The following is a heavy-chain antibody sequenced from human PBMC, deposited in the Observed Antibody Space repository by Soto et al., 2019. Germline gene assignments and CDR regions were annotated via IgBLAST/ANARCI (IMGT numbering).Heavy chain of an antibody. CDR1: GFTFSSYG. D-gene: IGHD6-19*01. V-gene: IGHV3-33*01. J-gene: IGHJ4*02. Sequence: QVQLVESGGGVVQPGRSLRLSCAASGFTFSSYGMHWVRQAPGKGLEWVAVIWYDGSNKYYADSVKGRFTISRDNSKNTLYLQMNSLRAEDTAVYYCAREKSSGWYLLFDYWGQGTLVTVSS. CDR2: IWYDGSNK. CDR3: AREKSSGWYLLFDY.